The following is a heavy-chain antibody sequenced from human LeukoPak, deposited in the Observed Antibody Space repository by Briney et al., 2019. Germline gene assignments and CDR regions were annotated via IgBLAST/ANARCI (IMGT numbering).Heavy chain of an antibody. J-gene: IGHJ4*02. CDR1: GYTFSDFY. Sequence: ASVKVSCKASGYTFSDFYMYWVRQAPGQGLEWLGWINPDSGGTNYAQKFQDRVTLTRDTSINTVYMELRRLVSDDTAVYFCARIYCSSNNCPPGAYWGQGTQVTVSS. D-gene: IGHD2-21*01. V-gene: IGHV1-2*02. CDR3: ARIYCSSNNCPPGAY. CDR2: INPDSGGT.